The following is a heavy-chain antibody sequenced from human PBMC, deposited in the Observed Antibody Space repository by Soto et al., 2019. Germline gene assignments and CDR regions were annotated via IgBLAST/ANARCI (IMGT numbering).Heavy chain of an antibody. CDR3: AHRSSAGYAFDI. Sequence: QITLKESGPTLVKPTQTLTLTCTFSGFSLSTSGVGVGWIRQPPGKALEWLALIYWDDDKRYSPSLKSRLTITKETSKNQVVLTMTNLDPVDTATYYCAHRSSAGYAFDIWGQGTMVTVSS. J-gene: IGHJ3*02. CDR1: GFSLSTSGVG. CDR2: IYWDDDK. D-gene: IGHD3-10*01. V-gene: IGHV2-5*02.